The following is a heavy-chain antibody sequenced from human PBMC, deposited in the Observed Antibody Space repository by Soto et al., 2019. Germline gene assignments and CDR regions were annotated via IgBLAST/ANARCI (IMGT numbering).Heavy chain of an antibody. CDR3: ASLDSSAWYLED. D-gene: IGHD6-19*01. V-gene: IGHV4-34*01. CDR1: GRSFSNPYYH. J-gene: IGHJ4*02. Sequence: SETLSLTCAVYGRSFSNPYYHWNWIRQPPGKGLEWIGEVNHSGSPSYTPSLKSRVTISLDTSKNHFSLRLTSVTAADTAVYYCASLDSSAWYLEDWGQGTLVTVSS. CDR2: VNHSGSP.